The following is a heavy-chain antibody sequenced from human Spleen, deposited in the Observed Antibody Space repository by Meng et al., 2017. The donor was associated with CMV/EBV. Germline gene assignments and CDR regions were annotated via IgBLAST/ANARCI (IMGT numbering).Heavy chain of an antibody. D-gene: IGHD3-3*01. V-gene: IGHV3-9*01. CDR1: GFTFDDYA. J-gene: IGHJ5*02. Sequence: GGSLRLSCASSGFTFDDYAMHWVRQAPGKGLEWVSGISWNSGSIGYADSVKGRFTISRDNAKNSLYLQMNSLRAEDTAVYYCARGAIFGVALFNWFDPWGQGTLVTVSS. CDR3: ARGAIFGVALFNWFDP. CDR2: ISWNSGSI.